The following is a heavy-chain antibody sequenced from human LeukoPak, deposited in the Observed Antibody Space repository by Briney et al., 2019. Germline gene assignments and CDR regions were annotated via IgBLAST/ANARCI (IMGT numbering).Heavy chain of an antibody. J-gene: IGHJ6*02. V-gene: IGHV4-30-2*01. CDR3: ARDSGTGMDV. CDR1: GGSISRGGYS. CDR2: IYHSGST. Sequence: SETLSLTCAVSGGSISRGGYSWSWIRQPPGKGLEWIGYIYHSGSTYYNPSLKSRVTISVDRSKNQFSLKLSSVTAADTAVYYCARDSGTGMDVWGQGTTVTVSS. D-gene: IGHD1-1*01.